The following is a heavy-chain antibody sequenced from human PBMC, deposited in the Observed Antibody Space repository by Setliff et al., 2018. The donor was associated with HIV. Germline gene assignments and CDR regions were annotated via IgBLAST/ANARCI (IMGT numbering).Heavy chain of an antibody. D-gene: IGHD4-4*01. CDR2: IHHTGYI. V-gene: IGHV4-34*01. Sequence: SETLSLTCAVYGGPSTDHYWNWIRQSPGMGLEWIAEIHHTGYINYNPSLRSRVSVSRDMSSNQFSLRLSSVTAADAAVYYCSAFFVTPMTTQDFWGQGALVTVSS. CDR1: GGPSTDHY. CDR3: SAFFVTPMTTQDF. J-gene: IGHJ4*02.